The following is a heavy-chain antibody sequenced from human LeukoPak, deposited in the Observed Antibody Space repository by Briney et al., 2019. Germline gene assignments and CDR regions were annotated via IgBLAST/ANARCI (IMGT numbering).Heavy chain of an antibody. D-gene: IGHD3-22*01. J-gene: IGHJ4*02. Sequence: PGRSLRLSCAASGFTFSSYAFHWVRQAPGKGLEWVSVISYHGSNIFYADSVKGRFTISRDNSKNTLYLQMNSLRADDTAVYYCARDGSYDSSGYYYALFDYWGQGTLVTVSS. CDR2: ISYHGSNI. CDR1: GFTFSSYA. V-gene: IGHV3-30*01. CDR3: ARDGSYDSSGYYYALFDY.